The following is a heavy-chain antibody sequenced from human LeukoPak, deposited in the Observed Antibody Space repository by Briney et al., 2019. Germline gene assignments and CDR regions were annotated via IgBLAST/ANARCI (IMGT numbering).Heavy chain of an antibody. Sequence: GRSLRLSCAASGFTLSNYAMHWVRQAPGKGLEWVAVISYDGSNKYYADSVKGRFTISRDNSKNTLYLQMNSLRAEGTAVYYCARGHADYDSIISFFDYWGQGTLVTVSS. CDR1: GFTLSNYA. CDR3: ARGHADYDSIISFFDY. V-gene: IGHV3-30*01. CDR2: ISYDGSNK. J-gene: IGHJ4*02. D-gene: IGHD3-22*01.